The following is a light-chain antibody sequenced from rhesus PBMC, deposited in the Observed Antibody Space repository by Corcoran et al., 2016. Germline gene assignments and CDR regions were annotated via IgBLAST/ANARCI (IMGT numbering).Light chain of an antibody. J-gene: IGLJ1*01. V-gene: IGLV1S4*01. Sequence: QSVLPQPPSASGAPGQSVTISCSGSSSNIGGNNVYWYQQLPGTAPKLLIYYSNQRPSGVPDRFSGSKSGTSASLAITGLRSEDEADDYCAAWDDSLSSYIFGAGTRLTVL. CDR1: SSNIGGNN. CDR3: AAWDDSLSSYI. CDR2: YSN.